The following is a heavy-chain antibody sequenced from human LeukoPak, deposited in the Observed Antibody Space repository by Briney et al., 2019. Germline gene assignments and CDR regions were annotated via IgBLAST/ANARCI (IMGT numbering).Heavy chain of an antibody. CDR2: ISSSSSYI. V-gene: IGHV3-21*01. J-gene: IGHJ3*02. CDR1: GFTFSSYS. Sequence: GGSRRLSCAASGFTFSSYSMNWVRQAPGKGLEWVSSISSSSSYIYYADSVKGRFTISRDNAKNSLYLQMNSLRAEDTAVYYCARSDGDYGIGAFDIWGQGTMVTVSS. D-gene: IGHD4-17*01. CDR3: ARSDGDYGIGAFDI.